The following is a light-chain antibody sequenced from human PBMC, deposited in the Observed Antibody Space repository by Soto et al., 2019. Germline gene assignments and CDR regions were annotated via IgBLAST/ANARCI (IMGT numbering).Light chain of an antibody. Sequence: QSALTQPASVSGSPGQSITISCTGISSDIGGYNSVSWYQQHPGKAPKLMIYEVTNRPSGVSNRFSGSESGNTASLTISGLQAEDEADYYCSSHTGSRTYVFGTGTKVTVL. CDR1: SSDIGGYNS. J-gene: IGLJ1*01. CDR3: SSHTGSRTYV. CDR2: EVT. V-gene: IGLV2-14*01.